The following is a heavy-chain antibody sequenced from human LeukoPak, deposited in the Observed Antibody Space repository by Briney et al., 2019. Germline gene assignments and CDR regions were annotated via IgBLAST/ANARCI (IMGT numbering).Heavy chain of an antibody. D-gene: IGHD6-13*01. CDR2: ISSSSSYI. Sequence: GGSLRLSCAASGFTISSYSMNWVRQAPGKGLEWVSSISSSSSYIYYADSVNGRFTISRDNAKNSLYLQMNSLRAEDTAVYYCARGAIAAAGNGGDYWGQGTLVTVSS. CDR3: ARGAIAAAGNGGDY. J-gene: IGHJ4*02. CDR1: GFTISSYS. V-gene: IGHV3-21*01.